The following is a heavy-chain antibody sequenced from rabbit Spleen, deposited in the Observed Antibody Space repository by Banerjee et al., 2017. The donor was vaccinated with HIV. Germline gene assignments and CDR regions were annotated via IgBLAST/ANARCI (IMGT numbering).Heavy chain of an antibody. V-gene: IGHV1S40*01. CDR2: IYSGSSGDT. CDR1: GFSFSSSYY. D-gene: IGHD8-1*01. CDR3: ARDAGRGDYIDGVFNL. Sequence: QSLEESGGGLVQPEGSLTLTCTASGFSFSSSYYICWVRQAPGKGLEWIACIYSGSSGDTYYASWAKGRFTISKTSSTTVTLQMTSLTVADTATYFCARDAGRGDYIDGVFNLWGQGTLVTVS. J-gene: IGHJ4*01.